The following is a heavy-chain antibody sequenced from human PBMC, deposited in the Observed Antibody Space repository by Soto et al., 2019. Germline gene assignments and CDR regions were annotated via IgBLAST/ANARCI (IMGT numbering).Heavy chain of an antibody. Sequence: QVKLQESGPGLVKPSQTLSLTCTVSGAAISSGDYYWSWIRQSPGKGLEWIGYIYHTGNTYYSPALKSRISISLATSKNQFSLKLGSVTAAATAVYYCAKELSPVQYDRDGPVAGWGQGTLVTVSS. CDR1: GAAISSGDYY. V-gene: IGHV4-30-4*01. CDR2: IYHTGNT. CDR3: AKELSPVQYDRDGPVAG. J-gene: IGHJ4*02. D-gene: IGHD3-16*01.